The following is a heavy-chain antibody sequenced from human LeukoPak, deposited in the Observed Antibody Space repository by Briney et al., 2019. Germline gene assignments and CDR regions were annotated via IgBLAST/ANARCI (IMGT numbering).Heavy chain of an antibody. V-gene: IGHV1-2*02. Sequence: ASVKVSCKASGYTFTSYDINWVRQATGQGLGWMGWMNPNSGGTNYAQKFQGRVTMTRDTSISTAYMELSRLRSDDTAVYYCARANNYYFDYWGQGTLVTVSS. CDR1: GYTFTSYD. CDR3: ARANNYYFDY. CDR2: MNPNSGGT. J-gene: IGHJ4*02. D-gene: IGHD1-20*01.